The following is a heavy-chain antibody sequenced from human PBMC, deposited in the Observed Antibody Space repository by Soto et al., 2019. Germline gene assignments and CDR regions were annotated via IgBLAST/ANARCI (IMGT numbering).Heavy chain of an antibody. CDR2: IWYDGSNQ. V-gene: IGHV3-33*06. CDR3: AKAGTTVVPWFDP. Sequence: QVQLVESGGAVVQPGRSLRLPCAASGFTFSSYGMHWVRQAPGKGLEWVAVIWYDGSNQYYADSVKGRFTISRDNCKNTLYLQMNSLRAEDTAVYYCAKAGTTVVPWFDPWGQGTLVTVSS. J-gene: IGHJ5*02. D-gene: IGHD4-17*01. CDR1: GFTFSSYG.